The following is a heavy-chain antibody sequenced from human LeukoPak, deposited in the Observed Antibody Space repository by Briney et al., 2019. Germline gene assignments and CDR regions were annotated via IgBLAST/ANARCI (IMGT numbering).Heavy chain of an antibody. CDR1: GCTFSGYS. Sequence: ASVKVSCKASGCTFSGYSMHWVRQAPGQGLEWMGWINPHTDGTNYAEKFQGRVAMTRDTSISTAYMELSSLRSDDTAVYYCARGRWLQLGYFDYWGQGTLVTVSS. D-gene: IGHD5-24*01. J-gene: IGHJ4*02. V-gene: IGHV1-2*02. CDR2: INPHTDGT. CDR3: ARGRWLQLGYFDY.